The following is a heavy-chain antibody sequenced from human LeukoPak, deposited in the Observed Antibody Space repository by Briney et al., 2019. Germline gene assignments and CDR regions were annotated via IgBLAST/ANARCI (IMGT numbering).Heavy chain of an antibody. Sequence: PPETLSLTCSVYGGSFSDYFWSWIRQSPGKGLEWIGEIDDGGNTNYNPSLMSRVIVSMEKSKKQFSLVMRSVAAADTAVYYCARFSRITWGDWGDAFDIWGQGTTVIVS. D-gene: IGHD2-21*02. J-gene: IGHJ3*02. CDR1: GGSFSDYF. CDR3: ARFSRITWGDWGDAFDI. CDR2: IDDGGNT. V-gene: IGHV4-34*01.